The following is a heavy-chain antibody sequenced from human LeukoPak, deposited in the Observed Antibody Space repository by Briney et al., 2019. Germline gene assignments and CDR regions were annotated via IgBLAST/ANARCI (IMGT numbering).Heavy chain of an antibody. CDR1: GGSISSYY. V-gene: IGHV4-59*08. J-gene: IGHJ4*02. D-gene: IGHD2-15*01. CDR2: IYYSGST. CDR3: ARHGGYCSGGSCYHIELDY. Sequence: SETLSLTCTVSGGSISSYYWSWIRQPPGKGLEWIGYIYYSGSTNYNPSLKSRVTISVDTSKNQFSLKLSSVTAADTAVYYCARHGGYCSGGSCYHIELDYWGQGTLVTVSS.